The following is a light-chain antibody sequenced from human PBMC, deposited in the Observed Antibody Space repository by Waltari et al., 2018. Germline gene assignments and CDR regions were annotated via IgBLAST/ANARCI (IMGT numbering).Light chain of an antibody. CDR2: DVS. J-gene: IGLJ2*01. Sequence: QSALTQPRSVSGSPGQSVTISCTGTSSDVGGYNYVSWYQQHPGKAPKLMIYDVSKRPSGVPDRSSGSKSGNTASLTISGLQAGDEADYYCCSYAGSYTSLFGGGTKLTVL. CDR1: SSDVGGYNY. CDR3: CSYAGSYTSL. V-gene: IGLV2-11*01.